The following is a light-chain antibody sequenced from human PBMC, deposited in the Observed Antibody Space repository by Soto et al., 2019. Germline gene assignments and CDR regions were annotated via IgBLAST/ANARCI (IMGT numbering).Light chain of an antibody. CDR1: QGISGW. CDR3: QQAKRFPLT. J-gene: IGKJ5*01. CDR2: AAS. Sequence: DIQMTQSPSSVSASVGDRVTITCRASQGISGWLAWYQQKPGEAPKLLIYAASNLQSGVPSRFSGSGSETDFTLTINTLQPEDFATYYCQQAKRFPLTFGQWARLEIK. V-gene: IGKV1D-12*01.